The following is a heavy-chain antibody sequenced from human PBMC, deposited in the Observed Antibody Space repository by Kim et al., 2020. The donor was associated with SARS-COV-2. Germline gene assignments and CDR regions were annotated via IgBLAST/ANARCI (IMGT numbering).Heavy chain of an antibody. D-gene: IGHD5-18*01. V-gene: IGHV3-33*01. J-gene: IGHJ6*02. CDR1: GFTFSSYG. CDR3: ARDQAIRGYSSYGMDV. Sequence: GGSLRLSCAASGFTFSSYGMHWVRQAPGKGLEWVAVIWYDGSNKYYADSVKGRFTISRDNSKNTLYLQMNSLRAEDTAVYYCARDQAIRGYSSYGMDVWGQGTTVTVSS. CDR2: IWYDGSNK.